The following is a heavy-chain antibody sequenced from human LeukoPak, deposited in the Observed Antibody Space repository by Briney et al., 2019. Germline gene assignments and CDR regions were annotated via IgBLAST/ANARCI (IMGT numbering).Heavy chain of an antibody. Sequence: ASVKVSCKASGYTFTGYYMHWVRQAPGQGLEWMGWINPNSGGTNYAQKFQGRVTMTRDTSISTAYMELSRLRSDDTAVCYCARSVLLWFGETQNYYYYGMDVWGQGTTVTVSS. V-gene: IGHV1-2*02. J-gene: IGHJ6*02. CDR3: ARSVLLWFGETQNYYYYGMDV. CDR1: GYTFTGYY. D-gene: IGHD3-10*01. CDR2: INPNSGGT.